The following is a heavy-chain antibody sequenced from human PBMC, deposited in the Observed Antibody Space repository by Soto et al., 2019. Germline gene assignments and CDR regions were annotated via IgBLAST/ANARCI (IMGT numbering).Heavy chain of an antibody. CDR3: ARPSSGWSYSFDY. D-gene: IGHD6-19*01. V-gene: IGHV1-8*01. CDR1: GYTFTSYD. J-gene: IGHJ4*02. Sequence: ASVEVSCKASGYTFTSYDINWVRQATGQGLEWMGWMKPNSGNTGYAQRFQGRVTMTRNTSISTAYMELSSLRSEDTAVYYCARPSSGWSYSFDYWGQGTLVTVSS. CDR2: MKPNSGNT.